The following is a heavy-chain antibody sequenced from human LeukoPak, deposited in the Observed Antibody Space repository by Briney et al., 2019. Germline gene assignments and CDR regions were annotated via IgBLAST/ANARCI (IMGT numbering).Heavy chain of an antibody. CDR3: ARDHHTKYYFDY. Sequence: SETLSLTCTVSGGSISSSSYYWGWIRQPPGKGLEWIGSIYYSGSTYYNPSLKSRVTISVDTSKNQFSLKLSSVTAADTAVYYCARDHHTKYYFDYWGQGTLVTVSS. D-gene: IGHD2-8*01. CDR2: IYYSGST. CDR1: GGSISSSSYY. J-gene: IGHJ4*02. V-gene: IGHV4-39*02.